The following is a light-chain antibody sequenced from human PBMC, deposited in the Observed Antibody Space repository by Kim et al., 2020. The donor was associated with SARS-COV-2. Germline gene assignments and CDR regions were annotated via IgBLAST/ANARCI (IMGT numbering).Light chain of an antibody. V-gene: IGLV4-69*01. J-gene: IGLJ3*02. CDR1: SGHSSYA. CDR2: VNSDGSH. Sequence: ASVKLTCTLSSGHSSYAIEWHQQQPEKGPRYLMKVNSDGSHSKGDGIPDRFSGSSSGAERYLTISSLQSEDEADYYCQTWGTGIRVFGGGTKLTVL. CDR3: QTWGTGIRV.